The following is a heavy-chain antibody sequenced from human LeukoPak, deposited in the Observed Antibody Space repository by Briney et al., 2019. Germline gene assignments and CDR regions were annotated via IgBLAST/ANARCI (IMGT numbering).Heavy chain of an antibody. CDR3: AIMTCSSTSCFFDY. V-gene: IGHV3-23*01. D-gene: IGHD2-2*01. J-gene: IGHJ4*02. CDR2: ISGSGGST. CDR1: GLTLSSYA. Sequence: GGSLRLSCAASGLTLSSYAMSWVRQAPGKGLEWVSAISGSGGSTYYADSVKGRFTISRDNSKNTLYLQMNSLRAEDTAVYYCAIMTCSSTSCFFDYWGQGTLVTVSS.